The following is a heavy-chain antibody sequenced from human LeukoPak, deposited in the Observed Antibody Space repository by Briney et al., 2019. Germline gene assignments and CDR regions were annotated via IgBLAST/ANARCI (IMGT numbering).Heavy chain of an antibody. V-gene: IGHV5-51*01. CDR1: GYTFTSYW. CDR2: IYPGNSDT. D-gene: IGHD6-6*01. CDR3: ARHLIGSSSSLYDY. Sequence: GESLKISCKVSGYTFTSYWIGWVRQMPGKGLEWMGIIYPGNSDTKYRSAFQGQVTISVDKSINTANLQWSSLKSSDTAMYYCARHLIGSSSSLYDYWGQGTLVTVSS. J-gene: IGHJ4*02.